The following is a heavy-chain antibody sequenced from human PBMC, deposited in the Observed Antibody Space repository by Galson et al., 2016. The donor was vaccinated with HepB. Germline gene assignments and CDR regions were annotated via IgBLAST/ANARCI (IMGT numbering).Heavy chain of an antibody. Sequence: SETLSLTCIISAGSLSTHYWSWIRQPAGKGLEWNGRIFASVTPTYNASPKTRVTMSLDTSQNQFSLKLTSVTAADTAIYHCARGRLDYGDANFMDVWGKGTTVTVSS. V-gene: IGHV4-4*07. CDR3: ARGRLDYGDANFMDV. J-gene: IGHJ6*03. CDR1: AGSLSTHY. CDR2: IFASVTP. D-gene: IGHD4/OR15-4a*01.